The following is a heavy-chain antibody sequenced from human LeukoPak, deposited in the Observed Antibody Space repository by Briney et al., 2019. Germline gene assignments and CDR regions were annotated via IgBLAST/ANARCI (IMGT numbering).Heavy chain of an antibody. V-gene: IGHV4-38-2*01. CDR1: GYAISSGYY. CDR2: IYHSGST. D-gene: IGHD5-12*01. J-gene: IGHJ4*02. CDR3: ARMSGYEDPHYFDY. Sequence: PSETLSLTCAVSGYAISSGYYWGWIRQPPGKGLEWIGSIYHSGSTYYNPSLKSRVTISVDTSKNQFSLKLSSVTAAGTAVYYCARMSGYEDPHYFDYWGQGTLVTVSS.